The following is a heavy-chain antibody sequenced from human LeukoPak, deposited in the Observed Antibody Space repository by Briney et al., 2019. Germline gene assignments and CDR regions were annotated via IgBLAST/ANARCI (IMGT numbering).Heavy chain of an antibody. V-gene: IGHV1-2*02. J-gene: IGHJ4*02. Sequence: ASVKVSCKASGYTFTGYYMHWVRQAPGQGLEWMGWINPNSGGTNYAQKFQGRVTMTRDTSISTAYMELSRLRSDDTAVYFCARGPYSSAPGTFDYWGQGTLVTVSS. D-gene: IGHD6-13*01. CDR2: INPNSGGT. CDR1: GYTFTGYY. CDR3: ARGPYSSAPGTFDY.